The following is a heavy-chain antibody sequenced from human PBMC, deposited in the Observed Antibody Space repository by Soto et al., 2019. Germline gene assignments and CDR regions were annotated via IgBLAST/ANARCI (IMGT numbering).Heavy chain of an antibody. CDR2: IYWDGDR. Sequence: QITLKESGPTLVKPTQTLTLTCTFSGFSLSTGGMGVGWIRQPPGKALEWLALIYWDGDRRYRPSLMSRLTIAKDTSKNQVVLTMTHMAPVDTATYYCVHSRCGGDCLQSYSSHYYYGMDIWGQGTTVTVSS. CDR3: VHSRCGGDCLQSYSSHYYYGMDI. J-gene: IGHJ6*02. CDR1: GFSLSTGGMG. V-gene: IGHV2-5*02. D-gene: IGHD2-21*02.